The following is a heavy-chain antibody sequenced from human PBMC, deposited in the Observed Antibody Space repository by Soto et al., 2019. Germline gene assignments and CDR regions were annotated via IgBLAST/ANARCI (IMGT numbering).Heavy chain of an antibody. CDR2: MNPNSGNT. J-gene: IGHJ3*02. CDR1: GYTFTSND. D-gene: IGHD3-22*01. CDR3: ARGRWYYYDSSGYYSRNAFDI. Sequence: ASVKVSFKASGYTFTSNDINWLRQATGQGLGWMGWMNPNSGNTGYAQKFQGRVTMTRNTSISTAYMELSSLRSEDTAVYYCARGRWYYYDSSGYYSRNAFDIWGQGTMVTVSS. V-gene: IGHV1-8*01.